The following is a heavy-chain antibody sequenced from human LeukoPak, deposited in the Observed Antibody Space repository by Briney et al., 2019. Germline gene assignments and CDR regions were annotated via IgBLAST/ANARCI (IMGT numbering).Heavy chain of an antibody. CDR3: VRGRSGAGSEYYFDY. Sequence: GGSLRLSCAAYGFTFSTYAIHWVRQGPGKGLEWVSSISSSSTYIYYADSVKGRFTISRDNAKSSLYLQLNSLRAEDTAVYYCVRGRSGAGSEYYFDYWGQGTLVTVSS. D-gene: IGHD3-3*01. J-gene: IGHJ4*02. V-gene: IGHV3-21*01. CDR1: GFTFSTYA. CDR2: ISSSSTYI.